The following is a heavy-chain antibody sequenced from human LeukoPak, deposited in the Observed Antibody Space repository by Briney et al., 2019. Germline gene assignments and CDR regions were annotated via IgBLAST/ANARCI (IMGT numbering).Heavy chain of an antibody. CDR3: ARVGRFYDSSGETIYFDY. D-gene: IGHD3-22*01. J-gene: IGHJ4*02. CDR2: ISAYNGNT. CDR1: GYTFTSYG. Sequence: EASVKVSCKASGYTFTSYGISWVRQAPGQGLEWMGWISAYNGNTNYAQKLQGRVTMTTDTSTSTAYMELRSLRSDDTAVYYCARVGRFYDSSGETIYFDYRGQGTLVTVSS. V-gene: IGHV1-18*01.